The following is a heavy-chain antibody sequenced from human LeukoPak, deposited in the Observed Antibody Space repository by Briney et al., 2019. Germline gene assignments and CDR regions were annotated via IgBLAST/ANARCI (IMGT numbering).Heavy chain of an antibody. CDR1: GLTFSSYG. Sequence: GGSLRLSCAASGLTFSSYGMHWVRQAPGKGLEWVAIIWYDGSNKYYADSEKGRFTISRDNSKNTLSLQMNSLRAEDTAVYYCARDYGSGMDCWGQGTLVTVSS. CDR2: IWYDGSNK. D-gene: IGHD3-3*01. V-gene: IGHV3-33*01. J-gene: IGHJ4*02. CDR3: ARDYGSGMDC.